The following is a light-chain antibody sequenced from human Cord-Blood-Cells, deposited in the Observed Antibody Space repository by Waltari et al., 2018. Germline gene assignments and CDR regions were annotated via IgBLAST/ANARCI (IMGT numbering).Light chain of an antibody. Sequence: SYELTQPPSVSVPPGQQASITCSGDNLGDKYACWYQQKPGQSPVLVIYQDSKRPSGIPERFSGSDSGNTATLTISGTQAMDEADYYCQAWDSSTVVFGGGTKLTVL. CDR3: QAWDSSTVV. V-gene: IGLV3-1*01. CDR2: QDS. CDR1: NLGDKY. J-gene: IGLJ2*01.